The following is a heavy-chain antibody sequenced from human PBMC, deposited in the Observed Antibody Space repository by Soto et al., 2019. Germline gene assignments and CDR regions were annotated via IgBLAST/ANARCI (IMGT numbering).Heavy chain of an antibody. CDR2: IIPIFGTA. Sequence: QVQLVQSGAEVKKPGSSVKVSCKASGGTISSYAISWVRQAPGQGLEWMGGIIPIFGTANSAQKFQGRVSITADESTSTAYMELSSLRSEDTAVYYCAYEEGWGGSSVDYWGQGTLVAFSS. V-gene: IGHV1-69*12. J-gene: IGHJ4*02. CDR3: AYEEGWGGSSVDY. D-gene: IGHD2-21*01. CDR1: GGTISSYA.